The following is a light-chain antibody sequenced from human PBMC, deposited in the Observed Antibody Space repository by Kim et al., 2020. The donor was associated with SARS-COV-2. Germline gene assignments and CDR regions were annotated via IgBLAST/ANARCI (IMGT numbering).Light chain of an antibody. CDR3: QAWDSTTAV. J-gene: IGLJ1*01. CDR1: RLGDRD. CDR2: QDD. V-gene: IGLV3-1*01. Sequence: VSPGQTASITCCGDRLGDRDTCWYQQKPGQSPVLIIFQDDKRPSGIPERFSGSNSGNTATTTISGTQAMDEADYYCQAWDSTTAVFGTGTKVTVL.